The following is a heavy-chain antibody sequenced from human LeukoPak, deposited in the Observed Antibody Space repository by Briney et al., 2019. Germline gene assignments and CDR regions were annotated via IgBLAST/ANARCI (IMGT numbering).Heavy chain of an antibody. CDR2: INHSGST. CDR1: GGSFSGYY. CDR3: ARRGGRITMVRGVSGKYYFDY. Sequence: SETLSLTCAVYGGSFSGYYWSWIRQPPGKGLEWIGEINHSGSTNYNPSLKSRVTITVDTSKNQFSLKLSSVTAADTAVYYCARRGGRITMVRGVSGKYYFDYWGQGTLVTVSS. V-gene: IGHV4-34*01. D-gene: IGHD3-10*01. J-gene: IGHJ4*02.